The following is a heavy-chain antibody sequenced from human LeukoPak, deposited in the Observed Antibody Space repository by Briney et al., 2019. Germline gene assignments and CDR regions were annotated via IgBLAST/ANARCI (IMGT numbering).Heavy chain of an antibody. CDR1: SGSISTSNYY. Sequence: SETLSLTCTVSSGSISTSNYYWGWVRQPPGKALEWIGNIFYSGSTYYSPSLKSRVTISLDTSRNQLSLKLNSVTAADTAVYYCARAWEFARSQGNPYYMDVWGKGTTVTISS. CDR3: ARAWEFARSQGNPYYMDV. V-gene: IGHV4-39*07. J-gene: IGHJ6*03. CDR2: IFYSGST. D-gene: IGHD1-26*01.